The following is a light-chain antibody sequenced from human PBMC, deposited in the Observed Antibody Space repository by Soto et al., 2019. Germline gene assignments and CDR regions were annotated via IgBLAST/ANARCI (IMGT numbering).Light chain of an antibody. CDR2: DVS. CDR3: SSYTTSNTRQIV. Sequence: QSAQTQPASVSGSPGQSITISCTGTSSDVGGYNYVSWHQHHPGKAPKLIIYDVSNRPSGVSIRFSGSKSDNTASLTISGLQPEDEADYHCSSYTTSNTRQIVFGTGTKVTV. CDR1: SSDVGGYNY. V-gene: IGLV2-14*03. J-gene: IGLJ1*01.